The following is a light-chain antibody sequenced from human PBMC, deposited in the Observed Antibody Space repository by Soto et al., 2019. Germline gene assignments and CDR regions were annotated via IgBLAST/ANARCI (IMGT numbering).Light chain of an antibody. CDR2: EAS. Sequence: DIQMTQSPSTLSASVGDRVTITCRASQSISGSLAWYQQKPGKAPKLLIYEASNLKSGVPSRFSGSGSGTEYTLIISSLQPDDSASYYCQQYNAYWTFGQGTRVEIK. J-gene: IGKJ1*01. CDR3: QQYNAYWT. CDR1: QSISGS. V-gene: IGKV1-5*03.